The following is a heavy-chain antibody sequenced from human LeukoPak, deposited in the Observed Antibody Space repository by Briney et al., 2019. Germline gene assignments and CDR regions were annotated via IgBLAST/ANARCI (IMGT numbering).Heavy chain of an antibody. D-gene: IGHD6-19*01. CDR2: INPNGGGT. CDR1: GYTFTGYY. Sequence: ASVKVSCKASGYTFTGYYIHWVRQAPGQGLEWIGWINPNGGGTNYAQKFQGSITITRDTSVSTAYMELSRLRSDDTAVYYCAVSIAVAGPNDYWGQGTLVTVSS. CDR3: AVSIAVAGPNDY. J-gene: IGHJ4*02. V-gene: IGHV1-2*02.